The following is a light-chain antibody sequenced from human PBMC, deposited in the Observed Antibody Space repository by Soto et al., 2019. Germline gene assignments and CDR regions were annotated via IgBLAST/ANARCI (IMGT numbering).Light chain of an antibody. V-gene: IGKV3-20*01. CDR3: QQYGSSPYT. J-gene: IGKJ2*01. CDR1: QRFRKGS. Sequence: EIVLTQSPGTLSLSPGERVTLSCRASQRFRKGSLAWYQQKPGQAPRLLIYGASSRAGGIPDRFSGSGSGTDFILTISRLEPEDSAVYYCQQYGSSPYTFGQGTKLQIK. CDR2: GAS.